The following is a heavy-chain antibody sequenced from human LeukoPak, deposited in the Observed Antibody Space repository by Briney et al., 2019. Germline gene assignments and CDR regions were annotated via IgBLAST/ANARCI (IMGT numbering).Heavy chain of an antibody. Sequence: SETLSLTCTVSGGSISSSRYYWDWIRQPPGKGLEWIGSIYYNGSTYYNPSLKSRVTISVDTSKNQFSLKLSSVTAADTAVYYCARHGQYYSGSGSYYTTPFDYWGQGTLVTVSS. J-gene: IGHJ4*02. CDR2: IYYNGST. V-gene: IGHV4-39*01. CDR3: ARHGQYYSGSGSYYTTPFDY. D-gene: IGHD3-10*01. CDR1: GGSISSSRYY.